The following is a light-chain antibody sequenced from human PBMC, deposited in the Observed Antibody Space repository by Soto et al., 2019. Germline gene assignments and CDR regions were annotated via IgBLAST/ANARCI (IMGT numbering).Light chain of an antibody. CDR2: GAS. CDR1: ENIGSD. V-gene: IGKV3-15*01. Sequence: TQSPDTLSVTPGERATLSCRASENIGSDYLAWYQHKPGQPPSLLIFGASVRATGVPDRFSGSGSGTEFTLSISNLQSEDSAGYYGQQYESWPPLFTFGQGTKVDIK. CDR3: QQYESWPPLFT. J-gene: IGKJ2*01.